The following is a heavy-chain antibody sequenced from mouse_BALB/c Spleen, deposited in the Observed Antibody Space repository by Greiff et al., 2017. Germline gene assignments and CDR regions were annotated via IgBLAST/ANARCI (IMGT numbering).Heavy chain of an antibody. CDR3: AREGVYDGYLAMDY. CDR2: ILPGSGST. D-gene: IGHD2-3*01. J-gene: IGHJ4*01. Sequence: VQLQQSGAELMKPGASVKISCKATGYTFSSYWIEWVKQRPGHGLEWIGEILPGSGSTNYNEKFKGKATFTADPSSNTAYMQLSSLTSEDSAVYYCAREGVYDGYLAMDYWGQGTSVTVSS. V-gene: IGHV1-9*01. CDR1: GYTFSSYW.